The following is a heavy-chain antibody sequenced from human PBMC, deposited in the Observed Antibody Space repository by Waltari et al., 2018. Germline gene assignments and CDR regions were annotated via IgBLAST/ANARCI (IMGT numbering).Heavy chain of an antibody. V-gene: IGHV3-43*01. J-gene: IGHJ4*02. CDR2: ISWDGGST. Sequence: EVQLVESGGVVVQPGGSLRLSCAASGLTFDDYTMHWVRQAPGKGLEWVSLISWDGGSTYYADSVKGRFTISRDNSKNTLYLQMNSLRAEDTAVYYCAKVNLIAALDYWGQGTLVTVSS. CDR3: AKVNLIAALDY. D-gene: IGHD6-25*01. CDR1: GLTFDDYT.